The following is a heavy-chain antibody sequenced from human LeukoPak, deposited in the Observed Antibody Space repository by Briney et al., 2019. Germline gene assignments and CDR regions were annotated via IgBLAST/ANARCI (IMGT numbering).Heavy chain of an antibody. CDR3: AKRGVVIRVILVGFHKEAYYFDS. CDR1: GITLSNYV. J-gene: IGHJ4*02. D-gene: IGHD3-22*01. V-gene: IGHV3-23*01. Sequence: GGSLRLSCAVSGITLSNYVMSGVRQAPGKGLEWGAGISGSGGYTYYAESVKGRFTISRDNSKNTLYLQMSSLRAEDTAVYFCAKRGVVIRVILVGFHKEAYYFDSWGQGALVTVSS. CDR2: ISGSGGYT.